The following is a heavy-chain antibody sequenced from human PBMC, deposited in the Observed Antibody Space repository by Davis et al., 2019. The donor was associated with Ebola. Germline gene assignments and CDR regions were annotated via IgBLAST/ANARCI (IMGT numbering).Heavy chain of an antibody. J-gene: IGHJ6*03. Sequence: ASVKVSCKASGYTFTSYDINWVRQATGQGLEWMGWMNPNSGNTGYAQKFQGRVTMTRNTSISTAYMEVSSLRSEDTAVYYCARDPGVVTRGVRYYYMDVWGKGTTVTVSS. CDR3: ARDPGVVTRGVRYYYMDV. V-gene: IGHV1-8*01. CDR1: GYTFTSYD. CDR2: MNPNSGNT. D-gene: IGHD3-3*01.